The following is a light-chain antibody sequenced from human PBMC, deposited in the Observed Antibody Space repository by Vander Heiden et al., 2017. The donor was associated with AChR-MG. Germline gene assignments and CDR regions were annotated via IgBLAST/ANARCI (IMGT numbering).Light chain of an antibody. CDR2: RSV. V-gene: IGLV1-40*01. Sequence: QSVLTQPPSVSGAPGQRVTIPCVGTNYNIGAGYGVQWYRHLPGAALKVPIFRSVDRPSGVPDRFSGSKSGTSASLAITGLQAEDEAVYYCQSYDNGLSGWVFGGGTKVTVL. J-gene: IGLJ3*02. CDR3: QSYDNGLSGWV. CDR1: NYNIGAGYG.